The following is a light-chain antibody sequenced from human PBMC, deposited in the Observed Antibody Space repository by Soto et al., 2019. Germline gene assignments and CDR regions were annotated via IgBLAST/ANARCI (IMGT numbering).Light chain of an antibody. CDR3: SSYAGSNNFV. Sequence: QSALTQPPSASGSPGQSVTISCTGTSSDVGVYNYFSWYQQHPGKAPKLMIYEVINRPSGVPDRFSGSKSGNTASLTVSGLQAEDEADYYCSSYAGSNNFVFGTGTKLTVL. CDR1: SSDVGVYNY. V-gene: IGLV2-8*01. J-gene: IGLJ1*01. CDR2: EVI.